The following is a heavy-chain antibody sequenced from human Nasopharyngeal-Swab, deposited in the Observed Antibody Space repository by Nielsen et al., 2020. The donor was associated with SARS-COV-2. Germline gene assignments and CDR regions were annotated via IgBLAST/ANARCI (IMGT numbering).Heavy chain of an antibody. V-gene: IGHV3-7*01. J-gene: IGHJ6*02. D-gene: IGHD2-2*01. Sequence: GESLKISCAASGFTFSSYWMSWVRQAPGKVLEWVANIKQDGSEKYYVDSVKGRFTISRDNAKNSLSLQMNSLRDEDTAVYYCARDSRVVVPAALYYYYGMDVWGQGTTVTVSS. CDR1: GFTFSSYW. CDR2: IKQDGSEK. CDR3: ARDSRVVVPAALYYYYGMDV.